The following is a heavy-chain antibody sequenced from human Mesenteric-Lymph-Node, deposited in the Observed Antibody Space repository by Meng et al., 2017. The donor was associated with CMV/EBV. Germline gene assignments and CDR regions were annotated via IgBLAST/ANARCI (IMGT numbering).Heavy chain of an antibody. CDR1: GGSVSSGSYY. CDR2: SYYSGST. CDR3: ARADVAFDT. Sequence: GSLRLSCTVSGGSVSSGSYYWTWIRQPPGKGLEWIGYSYYSGSTNYNPSLKSRVTISRDTHKNQFSLHLSAVTAADTAVYYCARADVAFDTWGQGTMVTVSS. J-gene: IGHJ3*02. V-gene: IGHV4-61*01.